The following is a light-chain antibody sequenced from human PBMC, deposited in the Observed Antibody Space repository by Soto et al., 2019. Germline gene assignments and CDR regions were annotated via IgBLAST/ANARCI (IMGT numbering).Light chain of an antibody. CDR3: QQYNNWPPLT. CDR2: GAS. V-gene: IGKV3-15*01. Sequence: EIVMTQSPATLSVSPRERATLSCRASQSVSSNLAWYQQKPGQAPRLLIYGASTRATSIPARFSGSGSGTEFTLTISSLQSEDFAVYYCQQYNNWPPLTFGGGTKVDIK. J-gene: IGKJ4*01. CDR1: QSVSSN.